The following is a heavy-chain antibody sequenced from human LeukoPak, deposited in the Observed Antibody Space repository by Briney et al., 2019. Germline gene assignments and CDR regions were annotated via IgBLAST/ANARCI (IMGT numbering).Heavy chain of an antibody. Sequence: SETLSLTCTVSGVSITSYYWSWIRQPPGKGLEWIGSIYHSGSTNDNPSLKSRVTTSVDTSKNQFSLKLSSVTAADTAVYYCARRRGDFWSDYYAFDYWGQGTLVTISS. J-gene: IGHJ4*02. CDR3: ARRRGDFWSDYYAFDY. CDR1: GVSITSYY. CDR2: IYHSGST. D-gene: IGHD3-3*01. V-gene: IGHV4-59*08.